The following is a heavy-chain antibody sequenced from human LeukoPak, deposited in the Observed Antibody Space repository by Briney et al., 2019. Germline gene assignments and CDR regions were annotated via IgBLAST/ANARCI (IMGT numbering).Heavy chain of an antibody. CDR2: IYYSGST. Sequence: SETLSLTCTVSGGSISSYYWSWIRQPPGKGLEWIGYIYYSGSTNYNTSLKSRVTISVDTSKNQFSLKLSSVTAADTAVYYCARVEEYYDILTGYSRAGYFDYWGQGTLVTVSS. CDR1: GGSISSYY. V-gene: IGHV4-59*01. CDR3: ARVEEYYDILTGYSRAGYFDY. D-gene: IGHD3-9*01. J-gene: IGHJ4*02.